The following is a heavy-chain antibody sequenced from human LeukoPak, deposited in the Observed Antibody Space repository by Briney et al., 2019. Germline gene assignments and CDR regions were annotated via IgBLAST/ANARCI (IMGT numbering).Heavy chain of an antibody. V-gene: IGHV3-30*18. CDR2: ISYDGSYK. CDR1: GFTFSSYG. D-gene: IGHD2-2*01. CDR3: AKGPGSCSSTSCFFRWFDP. J-gene: IGHJ5*02. Sequence: PGRSLRLSCAASGFTFSSYGMHWVRQAPGKGLEWVALISYDGSYKYYADSVKGRFTISRDNSKNTLYLQMNSLRAEDTAVYFCAKGPGSCSSTSCFFRWFDPWGQGTLVTVSS.